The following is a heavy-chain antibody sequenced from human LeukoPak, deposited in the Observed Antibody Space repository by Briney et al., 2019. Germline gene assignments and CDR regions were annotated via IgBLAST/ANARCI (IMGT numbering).Heavy chain of an antibody. D-gene: IGHD2-21*02. CDR1: GITFNNYG. V-gene: IGHV3-30*18. J-gene: IGHJ4*02. CDR2: ISYDESTK. Sequence: GGSLRLSCAASGITFNNYGMHWVRQAPGKGLEWVTFISYDESTKSYADSVKGRFTISRDNSKNTLYLQMNSLRAEDTAVYYCAKAAPYCGGDCPDYWGQGTLVTVSS. CDR3: AKAAPYCGGDCPDY.